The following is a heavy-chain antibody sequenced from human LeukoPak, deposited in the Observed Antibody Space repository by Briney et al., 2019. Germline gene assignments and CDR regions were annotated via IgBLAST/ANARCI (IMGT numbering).Heavy chain of an antibody. J-gene: IGHJ4*02. CDR3: AKDAPVNIVVVPAANS. Sequence: GGSLRLSCTASGFTFSSCAMSWVRQAPGKGLEWVSAICGCGGSTYYADSVKGRFTISRDNSKNTVYLQMNSLRAEDTAVDYCAKDAPVNIVVVPAANSWGQGTLVTVSS. CDR2: ICGCGGST. CDR1: GFTFSSCA. V-gene: IGHV3-23*01. D-gene: IGHD2-2*01.